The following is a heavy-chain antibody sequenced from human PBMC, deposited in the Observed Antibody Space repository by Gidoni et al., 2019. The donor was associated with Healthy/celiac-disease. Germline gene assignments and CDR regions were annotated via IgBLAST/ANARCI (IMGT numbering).Heavy chain of an antibody. CDR3: AKDIISRGWLPSFDY. Sequence: QVQLVESGGGVVQPGGSLRLSCAASGFTFSSYGMHWVRQAPGKGLEWVAFIRYDGSNKYYADSVKGRFTISRDNSKNTLYLQMNSLRAEDTAVYYCAKDIISRGWLPSFDYWGQGTLVTVSS. V-gene: IGHV3-30*02. CDR2: IRYDGSNK. D-gene: IGHD6-19*01. CDR1: GFTFSSYG. J-gene: IGHJ4*02.